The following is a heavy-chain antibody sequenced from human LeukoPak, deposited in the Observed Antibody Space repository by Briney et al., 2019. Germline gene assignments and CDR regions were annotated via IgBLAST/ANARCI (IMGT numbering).Heavy chain of an antibody. Sequence: PSETLSLTCTVSGGSISSYYWSWIRQPAGKGLEWIGRIYTSGSTNYNPSLKSRVTMSVDMSKNQFSLKLSFVTAADTAVYYCASSQYYYDSSGFDYWGQGTLVTVSS. J-gene: IGHJ4*02. D-gene: IGHD3-22*01. CDR1: GGSISSYY. CDR3: ASSQYYYDSSGFDY. CDR2: IYTSGST. V-gene: IGHV4-4*07.